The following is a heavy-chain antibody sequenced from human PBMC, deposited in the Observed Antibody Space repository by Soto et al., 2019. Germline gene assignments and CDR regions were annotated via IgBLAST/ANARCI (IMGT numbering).Heavy chain of an antibody. D-gene: IGHD2-2*01. CDR1: GFTFSSYG. Sequence: QVQLVESGGGVVQPGRSLRLSCAASGFTFSSYGMHWVRQAPGKGLEWVAVISYDGSNKYYADSVKGRFTISRDNSKNTLYLQMNSLRAEDTDVYYCAKGSSYFDYWGQGTLVTVSS. CDR3: AKGSSYFDY. V-gene: IGHV3-30*18. CDR2: ISYDGSNK. J-gene: IGHJ4*02.